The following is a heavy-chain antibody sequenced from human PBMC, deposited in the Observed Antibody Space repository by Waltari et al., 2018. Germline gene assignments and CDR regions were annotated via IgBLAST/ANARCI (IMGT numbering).Heavy chain of an antibody. CDR2: IYYSGSN. D-gene: IGHD6-13*01. CDR3: AREERAAAGMDY. V-gene: IGHV4-39*07. CDR1: GGSISSSSDY. J-gene: IGHJ4*02. Sequence: QLQLQESGPGLVKTSETLSLTCTVPGGSISSSSDYWGWIRQPPGKGLEWIGSIYYSGSNNYNPSLKIRVTISVDTAKNQFSMKLSDVTAADTAVYYCAREERAAAGMDYWGQGTLVTVSS.